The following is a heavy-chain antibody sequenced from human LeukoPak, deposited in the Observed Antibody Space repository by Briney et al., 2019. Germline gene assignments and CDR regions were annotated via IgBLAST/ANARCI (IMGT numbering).Heavy chain of an antibody. J-gene: IGHJ4*02. CDR1: GGSFSGYY. CDR2: INHSGST. Sequence: SETLSLTCAVYGGSFSGYYWSWIRQPPGKGLEWIGEINHSGSTNYNPSLKSRVTISVDTSKNQFSLKLSSVTAADTAVYYCARGRTMVRGTPFDYWGRGTLVTVSS. V-gene: IGHV4-34*01. D-gene: IGHD3-10*01. CDR3: ARGRTMVRGTPFDY.